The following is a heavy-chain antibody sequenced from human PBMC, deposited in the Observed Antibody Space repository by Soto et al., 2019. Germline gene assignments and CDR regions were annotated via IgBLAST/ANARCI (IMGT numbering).Heavy chain of an antibody. J-gene: IGHJ5*01. CDR3: ASMIGDPVLSFDS. Sequence: QVQLQESGPGLVKPSETLSLTCTVSGGSISSYYWSWIRQPPGKGLEWIGFIFYSGSTSYNPSLKSRVTISIDTSEYQFSLKLNSVTAAHTAVYYCASMIGDPVLSFDSWGQGTLVAVSS. CDR1: GGSISSYY. D-gene: IGHD3-10*02. CDR2: IFYSGST. V-gene: IGHV4-59*01.